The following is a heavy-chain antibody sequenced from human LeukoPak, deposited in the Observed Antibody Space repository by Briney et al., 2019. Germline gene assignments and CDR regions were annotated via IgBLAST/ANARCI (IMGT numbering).Heavy chain of an antibody. J-gene: IGHJ4*02. CDR1: VGSISSYY. Sequence: SQSLCLTRTVSVGSISSYYWSCIPEPSRKGLEWSVRFYSGGSSDYNPSIKSRVTMPVDTSKNQCSLKLSSVTAADTAVYYCARVYSGYDLPGSLANYYFDYWGQGTLVTVSS. CDR2: FYSGGSS. CDR3: ARVYSGYDLPGSLANYYFDY. V-gene: IGHV4-4*07. D-gene: IGHD5-12*01.